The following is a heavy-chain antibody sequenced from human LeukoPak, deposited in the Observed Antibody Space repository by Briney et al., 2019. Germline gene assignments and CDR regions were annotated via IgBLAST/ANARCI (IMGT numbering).Heavy chain of an antibody. D-gene: IGHD6-19*01. V-gene: IGHV3-49*04. J-gene: IGHJ4*02. CDR1: GFTFGDYA. Sequence: GGSLRLSCTASGFTFGDYAMSWVRQAPGKGLEWVGFIRSKAYGGTTEYAASVKGGFTISRDDSKSIAYLQMNSLKTEDTAVYYCTRDGSGKQWLVYYFDYWGQGTLVTVSS. CDR3: TRDGSGKQWLVYYFDY. CDR2: IRSKAYGGTT.